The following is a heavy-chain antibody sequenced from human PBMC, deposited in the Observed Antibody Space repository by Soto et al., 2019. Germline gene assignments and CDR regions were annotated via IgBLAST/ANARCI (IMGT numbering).Heavy chain of an antibody. Sequence: EVQLVESGGGLVQPGGSLRLSCAVSGFIFSDYWMTWVRQAPGKGLEWVANIHPEGSEKYYVDSVKGRFTISRDNAKHSLYLQMISLRAENTALHYGARARMDYWGRATLITVSS. CDR1: GFIFSDYW. CDR3: ARARMDY. V-gene: IGHV3-7*03. CDR2: IHPEGSEK. J-gene: IGHJ4*02.